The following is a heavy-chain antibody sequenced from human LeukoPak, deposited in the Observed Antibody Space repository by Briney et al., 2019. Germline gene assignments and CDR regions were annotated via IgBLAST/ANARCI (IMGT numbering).Heavy chain of an antibody. CDR2: IHSSGRT. J-gene: IGHJ4*02. V-gene: IGHV4-4*09. CDR3: AYSYDGKVVPFDC. CDR1: DGSISNSY. Sequence: SDTLSLTCTVSDGSISNSYWNWVRPPPGKELECLGYIHSSGRTNYNPTLKSRITLLIDTSENQFSLRLTSVTAADTAVYYCAYSYDGKVVPFDCWGQGSLVTVSS. D-gene: IGHD4-23*01.